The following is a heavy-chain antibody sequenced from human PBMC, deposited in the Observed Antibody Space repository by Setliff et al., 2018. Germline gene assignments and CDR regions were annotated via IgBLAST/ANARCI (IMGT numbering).Heavy chain of an antibody. J-gene: IGHJ5*02. CDR1: GGSISSHY. V-gene: IGHV4-59*11. CDR3: ARAAPYHNFWSGYYTPTNWFDP. Sequence: SETLSLTCTVSGGSISSHYWSWIRQPPGKGLGWIGSIYYSGSTNYNPSLKRRVTISVDTSKNQFSLKLSSVTAADTAVYYCARAAPYHNFWSGYYTPTNWFDPWGQGTLVTVSS. CDR2: IYYSGST. D-gene: IGHD3-3*01.